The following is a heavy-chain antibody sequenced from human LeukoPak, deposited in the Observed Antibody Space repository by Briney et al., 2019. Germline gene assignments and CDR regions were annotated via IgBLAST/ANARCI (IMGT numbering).Heavy chain of an antibody. D-gene: IGHD3-10*01. J-gene: IGHJ4*02. CDR3: ATQYGSGSYYNNRYAFYFDY. Sequence: PSGTLSLTCAVSGGSISSSNWWSWVRQPPGKGLEWIGEIYHSGSTYYNPSLKSRVTISVDTSKNQFSLKLSSVTAADTAVYYCATQYGSGSYYNNRYAFYFDYWGQGTLVTVSS. CDR1: GGSISSSNW. CDR2: IYHSGST. V-gene: IGHV4-4*02.